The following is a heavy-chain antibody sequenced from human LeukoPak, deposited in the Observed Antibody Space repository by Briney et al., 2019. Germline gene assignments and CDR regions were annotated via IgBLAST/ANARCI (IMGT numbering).Heavy chain of an antibody. V-gene: IGHV3-7*01. D-gene: IGHD2-2*01. Sequence: GGSLRLSCAASGFTFSSYWMSWVRQAPGKGPEWVANIKQDGSEKYYVDSVKGRFTISRDNAKNSLYLQMNSLRAEDTAVYYCARDLYCSSTSCYDGIFWFDPWGQGTLVTVSS. J-gene: IGHJ5*02. CDR3: ARDLYCSSTSCYDGIFWFDP. CDR2: IKQDGSEK. CDR1: GFTFSSYW.